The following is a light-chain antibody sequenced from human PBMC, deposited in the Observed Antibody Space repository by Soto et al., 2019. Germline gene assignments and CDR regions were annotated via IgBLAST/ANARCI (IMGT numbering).Light chain of an antibody. Sequence: QSVLTQPPSASGTPGQRVTISCSGSSSDIGSNTVNWYQQLPGTAPKLLIYSNNQRPSGVPDRFSGSKSGTSASLAISGRQCEEEADYYCAACDNSLSGWVFGGGTKLTVL. CDR2: SNN. J-gene: IGLJ3*02. CDR1: SSDIGSNT. V-gene: IGLV1-44*01. CDR3: AACDNSLSGWV.